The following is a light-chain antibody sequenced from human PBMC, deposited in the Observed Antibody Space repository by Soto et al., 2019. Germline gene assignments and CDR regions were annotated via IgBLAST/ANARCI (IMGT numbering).Light chain of an antibody. V-gene: IGKV3-11*01. CDR2: DTS. CDR3: QHRSNWLWT. J-gene: IGKJ1*01. Sequence: EIVLTQSPGTLSLSPGERATLSCRASQSVSSYLAWYQHKPGQAPRLVIYDTSKRATGIPARFSGSGSGTDFTLTINMLEPDDFAVYYCQHRSNWLWTFGQGTKVEIK. CDR1: QSVSSY.